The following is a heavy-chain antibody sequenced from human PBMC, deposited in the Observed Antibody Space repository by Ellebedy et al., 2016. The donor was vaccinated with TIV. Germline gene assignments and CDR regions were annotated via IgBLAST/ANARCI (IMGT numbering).Heavy chain of an antibody. CDR2: IGAYNGNT. D-gene: IGHD3-10*01. J-gene: IGHJ6*02. V-gene: IGHV1-18*01. CDR3: ARGLWFGEFXV. CDR1: GYSFXPNG. Sequence: AASVKVSCKASGYSFXPNGIXXVRHXPGQGLXWMGWIGAYNGNTNYAQKFQGRVTMTTDTSTSTVYMDLRSLRSDDTAVYYCARGLWFGEFXVWGQGTTVTVSS.